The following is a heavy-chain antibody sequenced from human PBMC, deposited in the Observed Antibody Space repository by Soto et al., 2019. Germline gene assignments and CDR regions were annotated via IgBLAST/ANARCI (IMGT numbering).Heavy chain of an antibody. CDR2: MYYSGSS. V-gene: IGHV4-31*03. D-gene: IGHD3-22*01. Sequence: TLSLTCTLSGGCRKSSGDYLSLNRQHPLKGLKWIGYMYYSGSSYYNPSLKSRVTISVDTYKNQFSLKLSSVTAADRAVYYCARASLEGHYYHSTGYTDAFGIWGEGTIVTVSS. J-gene: IGHJ3*02. CDR3: ARASLEGHYYHSTGYTDAFGI. CDR1: GGCRKSSGDY.